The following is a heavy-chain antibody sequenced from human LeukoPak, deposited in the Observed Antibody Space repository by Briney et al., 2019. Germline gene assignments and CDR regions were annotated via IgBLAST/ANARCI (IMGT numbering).Heavy chain of an antibody. V-gene: IGHV3-7*01. CDR3: ARDYRAYSSSPGGY. D-gene: IGHD6-6*01. CDR1: GFTFSSFW. Sequence: PGGSLRLSCAASGFTFSSFWMSWVRQSPGQGLEWVANIQQDGSERYYVDSVKGRFTISRDNAKNSLYLQMNSLRAEDTAVYYCARDYRAYSSSPGGYWGQGTLVTVSS. J-gene: IGHJ4*02. CDR2: IQQDGSER.